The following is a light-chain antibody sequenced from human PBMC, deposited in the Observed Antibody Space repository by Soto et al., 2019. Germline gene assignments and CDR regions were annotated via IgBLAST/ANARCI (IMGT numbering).Light chain of an antibody. J-gene: IGKJ2*01. V-gene: IGKV1-6*01. CDR2: GAS. CDR1: QGIRND. CDR3: LQDYSYPHT. Sequence: AIQMTQSPSSLSASVGDRVTITCRASQGIRNDLGWYQQRPGKAPKLLIYGASILQSVVPSRLSGSGSGTDFTLTISSLQPEDFATYFSLQDYSYPHTFGPGTQLQIK.